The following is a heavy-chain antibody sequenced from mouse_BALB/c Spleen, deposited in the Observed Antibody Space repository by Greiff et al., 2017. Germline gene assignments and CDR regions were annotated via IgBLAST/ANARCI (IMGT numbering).Heavy chain of an antibody. CDR1: GFSLTSYG. Sequence: VKVVESGPGLVAPSQSLSITCTVSGFSLTSYGVHWVRQPPGKGLEWLGVIWAGGSTNYNSALMSRLSISKDNSKSQVFLKMNSLQTDDTARYYCARVYGNSYAMDYWGQGTSVTVSS. V-gene: IGHV2-9*02. CDR3: ARVYGNSYAMDY. J-gene: IGHJ4*01. D-gene: IGHD2-1*01. CDR2: IWAGGST.